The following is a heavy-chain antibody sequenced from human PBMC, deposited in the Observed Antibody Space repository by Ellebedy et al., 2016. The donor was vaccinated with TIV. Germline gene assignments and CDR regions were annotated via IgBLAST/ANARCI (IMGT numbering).Heavy chain of an antibody. Sequence: ASVKVSCKASGYTFTSYYMHWVRQAPGQGLEWMGIINPSGGSTSYAQKFQGRVTMTRDTPTSTVYMELSSLRSEDTAVYYCARESDGYNSSSAATEPSRKRPYYYYGMDVWGQGTTVTVSS. CDR3: ARESDGYNSSSAATEPSRKRPYYYYGMDV. D-gene: IGHD5-24*01. V-gene: IGHV1-46*01. CDR1: GYTFTSYY. J-gene: IGHJ6*02. CDR2: INPSGGST.